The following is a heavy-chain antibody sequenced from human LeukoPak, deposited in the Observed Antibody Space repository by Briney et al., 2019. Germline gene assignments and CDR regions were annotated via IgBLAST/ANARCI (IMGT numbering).Heavy chain of an antibody. V-gene: IGHV3-23*01. CDR3: AKDLNYAFDY. Sequence: GVLRVSCAASGFNFRTYAMSWVRQAPGKGLQWVSALSGSGDKTYYAGSVKGRFTISRDNAKNTLYLQMRSLMTEDTAVYYCAKDLNYAFDYWGQGTLVTVSS. J-gene: IGHJ4*02. D-gene: IGHD2-2*01. CDR2: LSGSGDKT. CDR1: GFNFRTYA.